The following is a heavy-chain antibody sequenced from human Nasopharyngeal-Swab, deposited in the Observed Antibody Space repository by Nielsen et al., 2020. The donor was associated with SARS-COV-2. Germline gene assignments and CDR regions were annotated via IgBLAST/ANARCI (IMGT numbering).Heavy chain of an antibody. CDR3: ARALRWGAFDI. CDR1: GFTFSSYS. CDR2: ISSSSSYI. D-gene: IGHD4-23*01. V-gene: IGHV3-21*01. Sequence: GESLKISCAASGFTFSSYSMNWVRQAPGKGLEWVSSISSSSSYIYYADSVKGRFTISRDNAKNSLYLQMNSPRAEDTAVYYCARALRWGAFDIWGQGTMVTVSS. J-gene: IGHJ3*02.